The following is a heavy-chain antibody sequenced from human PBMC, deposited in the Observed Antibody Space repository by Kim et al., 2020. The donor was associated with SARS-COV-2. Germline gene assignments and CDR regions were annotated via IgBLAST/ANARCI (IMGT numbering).Heavy chain of an antibody. J-gene: IGHJ4*02. CDR1: GFTFSSYW. CDR2: INVDGRRT. CDR3: ARGNGSYYFY. D-gene: IGHD1-26*01. Sequence: GGSLRLSCAASGFTFSSYWMHWVRQAPGKGLVWVSYINVDGRRTSHADSVKGRFTISRDNAKNTLYLQMNSLRAEDTAVYYCARGNGSYYFYWGQGTLVTVSS. V-gene: IGHV3-74*01.